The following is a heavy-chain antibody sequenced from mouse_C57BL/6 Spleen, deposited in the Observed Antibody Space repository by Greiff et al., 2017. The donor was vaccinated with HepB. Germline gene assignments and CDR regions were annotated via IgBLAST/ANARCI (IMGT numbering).Heavy chain of an antibody. Sequence: VQLQQPGAELVKPGASVKLSCKASGYTFTSYWMHWVKQRPGQGLEWIGMIHPNSGSTNYNEKFKSKATLTVDKSSSTAYMQLSSLTSEDSAVYYCARSATVVAPFENWGQGTLVTVSA. V-gene: IGHV1-64*01. J-gene: IGHJ3*01. D-gene: IGHD1-1*01. CDR1: GYTFTSYW. CDR3: ARSATVVAPFEN. CDR2: IHPNSGST.